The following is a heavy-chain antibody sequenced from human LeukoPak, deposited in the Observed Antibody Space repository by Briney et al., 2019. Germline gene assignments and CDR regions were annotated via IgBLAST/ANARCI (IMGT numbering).Heavy chain of an antibody. CDR3: ARRMPGDAFDV. J-gene: IGHJ3*01. CDR1: GFTFDDYG. D-gene: IGHD2-2*01. V-gene: IGHV3-20*04. CDR2: INWNGGST. Sequence: PGGSLRLSCAASGFTFDDYGMNWARQPPGKGLEWVCNINWNGGSTSYADSLKGRLTISRDNAKSSLYLQMNSLRAEDTAMYFCARRMPGDAFDVWGQGTMVTVSS.